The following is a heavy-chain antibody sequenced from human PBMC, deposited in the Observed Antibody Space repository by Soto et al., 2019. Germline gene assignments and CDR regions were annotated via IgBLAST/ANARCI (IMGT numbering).Heavy chain of an antibody. CDR3: ARGGPDAYDFWSGLSMDV. V-gene: IGHV1-3*01. D-gene: IGHD3-3*01. CDR1: GYAFTSYA. J-gene: IGHJ6*02. CDR2: INAGNGNT. Sequence: ASVKVSWKASGYAFTSYAMHWVRKDPGQRLEWMGWINAGNGNTKYSQKFQGRVTITRDTSASTAYMELSSLRSEDTAVYYCARGGPDAYDFWSGLSMDVWGQGTTVTVSS.